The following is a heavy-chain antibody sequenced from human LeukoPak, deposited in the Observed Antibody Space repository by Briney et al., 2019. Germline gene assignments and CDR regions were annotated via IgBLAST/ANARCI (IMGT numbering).Heavy chain of an antibody. D-gene: IGHD4-17*01. CDR2: IYYSGST. Sequence: SETLSLTCTVSGGSISSYYWSWIRQPPGKGLEWIGYIYYSGSTNYNPSLKSRVTISVDTSKNQFSLKLSSVTAADTAVYYCARDNTVTTGGGMDVWGQGTTVTVSS. CDR3: ARDNTVTTGGGMDV. CDR1: GGSISSYY. J-gene: IGHJ6*02. V-gene: IGHV4-59*01.